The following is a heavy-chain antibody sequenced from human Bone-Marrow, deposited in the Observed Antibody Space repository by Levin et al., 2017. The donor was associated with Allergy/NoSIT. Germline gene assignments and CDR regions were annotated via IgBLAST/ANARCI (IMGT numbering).Heavy chain of an antibody. J-gene: IGHJ4*02. D-gene: IGHD3-10*01. V-gene: IGHV3-7*01. CDR1: GFTFSRYW. Sequence: GGSLRLSCVASGFTFSRYWMSWVRQAPGQGLEWVANIKDDGDQKNYVDSVKGRFTISRDNAKNSLYLQMNSLRAEDTAVYFCARDIIRGASDFDSWGQGTLVTVSS. CDR2: IKDDGDQK. CDR3: ARDIIRGASDFDS.